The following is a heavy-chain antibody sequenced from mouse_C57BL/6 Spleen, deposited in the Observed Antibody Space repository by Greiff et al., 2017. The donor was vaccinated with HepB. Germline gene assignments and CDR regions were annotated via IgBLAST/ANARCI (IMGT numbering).Heavy chain of an antibody. J-gene: IGHJ4*01. D-gene: IGHD1-1*02. CDR1: GFTFSDAW. V-gene: IGHV6-6*01. CDR3: TRPGGRDYAMDY. Sequence: EVKVVESGGGLVQPGGSMKLSCAASGFTFSDAWMDWVRQSPEKGLEWVAEIRNKANNHATYYAESVKGRFTISRDDSKSSVYLQMNSLRAEDTGIYYCTRPGGRDYAMDYWGQGTSVTVSS. CDR2: IRNKANNHAT.